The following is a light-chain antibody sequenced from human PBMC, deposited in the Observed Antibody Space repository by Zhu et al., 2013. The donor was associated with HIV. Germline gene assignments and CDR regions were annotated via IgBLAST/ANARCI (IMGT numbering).Light chain of an antibody. J-gene: IGKJ4*01. CDR3: QQYQTHSA. V-gene: IGKV1-5*01. CDR2: DAS. Sequence: DIQMTQFPSTLSASVGDRVTITCRASQAISIWLAWYQQRPGKAPKLLIYDASNLVAGVPSRFSGSGSGTEFTLTISSLQPDDFGTYYCQQYQTHSAFGGGTKVQI. CDR1: QAISIW.